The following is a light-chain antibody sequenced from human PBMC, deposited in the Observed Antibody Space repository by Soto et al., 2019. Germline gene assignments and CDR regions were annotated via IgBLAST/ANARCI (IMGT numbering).Light chain of an antibody. J-gene: IGKJ1*01. CDR2: GAS. CDR3: QQYGSSSWT. CDR1: QSVSSSY. Sequence: ETMLSQSAGTLSLSQGERATLSCRASQSVSSSYLAWYQQKPGQAPRLLIYGASSRATGIPDRFSGSGSGTDFTLTISRLEAEDFAVYYCQQYGSSSWTFGQGTMVDIK. V-gene: IGKV3-20*01.